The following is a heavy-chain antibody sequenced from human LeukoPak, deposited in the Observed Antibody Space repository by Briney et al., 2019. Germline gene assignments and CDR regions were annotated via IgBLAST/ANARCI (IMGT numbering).Heavy chain of an antibody. CDR3: ARDSSRRAWPWANN. J-gene: IGHJ4*02. CDR1: GYTFTGYY. D-gene: IGHD1-14*01. V-gene: IGHV1-2*02. CDR2: INPNSGGT. Sequence: ASVKVSCKASGYTFTGYYMHWVRQAPGQGLEWMGWINPNSGGTNYAQKFQGRVTMTRDTSISTAYMELSRLRSDDTAVYYCARDSSRRAWPWANNWGQGTLVTVSS.